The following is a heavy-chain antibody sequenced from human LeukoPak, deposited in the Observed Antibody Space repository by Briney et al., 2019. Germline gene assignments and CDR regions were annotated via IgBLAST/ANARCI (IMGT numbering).Heavy chain of an antibody. Sequence: GGSLRLSCAASGFTFASYSMNWVRQAPGKGLEWVSSISGGSTYIYNAGSVKGRFTISRDNAQASLYLQMISLRADDTAVYYCARVSGRLERQSDLDYWGQGTLVIVSS. J-gene: IGHJ4*02. CDR2: ISGGSTYI. CDR3: ARVSGRLERQSDLDY. CDR1: GFTFASYS. D-gene: IGHD1-1*01. V-gene: IGHV3-21*01.